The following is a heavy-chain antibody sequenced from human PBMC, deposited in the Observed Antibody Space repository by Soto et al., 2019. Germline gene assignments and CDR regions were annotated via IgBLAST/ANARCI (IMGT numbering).Heavy chain of an antibody. CDR3: ARAPPDYSGSGSYEDRPCY. V-gene: IGHV3-33*01. D-gene: IGHD3-10*01. CDR2: IWYDGSNQ. Sequence: QVQLVESGGGVVQPGRSLRLSCAASGFTFSSYGMHWVRPAPGKGLEWVAVIWYDGSNQYYGDSVTGRFTISRDNSKNTLYLQMNSLRVEDTAVYYCARAPPDYSGSGSYEDRPCYWCQGTLVTFAS. J-gene: IGHJ4*02. CDR1: GFTFSSYG.